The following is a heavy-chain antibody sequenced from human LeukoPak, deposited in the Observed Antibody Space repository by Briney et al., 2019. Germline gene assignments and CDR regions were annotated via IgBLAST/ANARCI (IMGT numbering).Heavy chain of an antibody. CDR1: GGSFSGYY. CDR3: AREGWGLTMLSD. J-gene: IGHJ4*02. Sequence: SETLSLTCAVYGGSFSGYYWSWIRQPPGKGLEWIGEINHSGSTNYNPSLKSRVTISVDTSKNQFSLKLSSVTAADTAVYYCAREGWGLTMLSDWGQGTLVTVSS. CDR2: INHSGST. D-gene: IGHD2/OR15-2a*01. V-gene: IGHV4-34*01.